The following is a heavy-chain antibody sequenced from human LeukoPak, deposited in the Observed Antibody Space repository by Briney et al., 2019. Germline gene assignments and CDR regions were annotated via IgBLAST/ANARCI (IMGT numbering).Heavy chain of an antibody. Sequence: PSETLSLTCAVYGGSFSGYYGSWIRQPPGKGLEWIGEINHSGSTNYNPSLKSRVTISVDTSKNQFSLKLSSVTAADTAVYYCARFRPSSSWYSFGNDAFDIWGQGTMVTVSS. D-gene: IGHD6-13*01. J-gene: IGHJ3*02. CDR2: INHSGST. CDR3: ARFRPSSSWYSFGNDAFDI. V-gene: IGHV4-34*01. CDR1: GGSFSGYY.